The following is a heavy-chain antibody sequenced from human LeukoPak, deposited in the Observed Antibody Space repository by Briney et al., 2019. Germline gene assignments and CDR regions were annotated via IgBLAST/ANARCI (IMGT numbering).Heavy chain of an antibody. CDR2: ISSSGSTI. V-gene: IGHV3-11*01. Sequence: GGSLRLSCAASGFTLSDYYMSWIRQAPGKGLEWVSYISSSGSTIYYADSVKGRFTISRDNAKNSLYLQMNSLRAEDTAVYYCARRSSGWEYNWFDPWGQGALVTVSS. CDR3: ARRSSGWEYNWFDP. J-gene: IGHJ5*02. D-gene: IGHD6-19*01. CDR1: GFTLSDYY.